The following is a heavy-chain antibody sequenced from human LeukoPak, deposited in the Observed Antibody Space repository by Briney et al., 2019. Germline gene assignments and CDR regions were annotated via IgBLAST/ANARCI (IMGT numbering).Heavy chain of an antibody. D-gene: IGHD4-11*01. V-gene: IGHV3-7*01. CDR2: IKQDGSEK. Sequence: PGGSLRLSCAASGFTFSSYWMSWVRQAPGKGLEWVANIKQDGSEKYYMDSVKGRFTISRDNAKNSLYLQMNSLRAEDTAVYYCARDPYRMLATVTTGVAFDIWGQGTMVTVSS. CDR3: ARDPYRMLATVTTGVAFDI. CDR1: GFTFSSYW. J-gene: IGHJ3*02.